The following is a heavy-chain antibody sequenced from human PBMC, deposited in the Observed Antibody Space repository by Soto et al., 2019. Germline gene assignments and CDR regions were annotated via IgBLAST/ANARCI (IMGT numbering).Heavy chain of an antibody. CDR2: MSRTGDNT. D-gene: IGHD3-22*01. Sequence: GSLRLSCAASGFTFSIYAMTWVRQSPGKGLEWVSSMSRTGDNTYYADSVKGRFTISRDNSKNTLYLQMNSLRAEDTAIYYCAKDQSNSNPLYYFDFWGPGTLVTVSS. CDR1: GFTFSIYA. CDR3: AKDQSNSNPLYYFDF. J-gene: IGHJ4*02. V-gene: IGHV3-23*01.